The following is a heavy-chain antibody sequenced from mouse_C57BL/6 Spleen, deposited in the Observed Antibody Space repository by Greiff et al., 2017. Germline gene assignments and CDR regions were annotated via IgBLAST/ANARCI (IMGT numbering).Heavy chain of an antibody. V-gene: IGHV1-55*01. J-gene: IGHJ4*01. D-gene: IGHD2-10*02. CDR2: IYPGSGST. Sequence: VQLQQPGAELVKPGASVKMSCKASGYTFPSYWITWVKQRPCQGLEWIGDIYPGSGSTNYNEKFKSKATLTVDTSSSTAYMQLSSLTSEDSAVXYCAREDGYGAMDYWGQGTSVTVSS. CDR3: AREDGYGAMDY. CDR1: GYTFPSYW.